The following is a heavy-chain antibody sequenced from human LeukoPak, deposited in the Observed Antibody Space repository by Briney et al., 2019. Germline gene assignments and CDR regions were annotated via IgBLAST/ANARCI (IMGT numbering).Heavy chain of an antibody. V-gene: IGHV1-8*01. J-gene: IGHJ4*02. Sequence: ASVKVSCKASGDTFSNYDINWVRQATGQGLEWMGWMNPNSGNTGYAEKFQGRVSMTRDTSISTAYMELTSLTSDDTAVYFCARSKVGATTQPIDYWGQGTLVTVSS. D-gene: IGHD1-26*01. CDR3: ARSKVGATTQPIDY. CDR2: MNPNSGNT. CDR1: GDTFSNYD.